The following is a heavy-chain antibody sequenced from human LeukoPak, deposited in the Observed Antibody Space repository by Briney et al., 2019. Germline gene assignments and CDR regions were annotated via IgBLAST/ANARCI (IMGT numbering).Heavy chain of an antibody. J-gene: IGHJ4*02. D-gene: IGHD3-10*01. Sequence: GGSLRLSCAASGFTFSSYGMHWVRQAPGKGLEWVAVIWYGGSNKYYADSVKGRFTISRDNSKNTLYLQMNSLRAEDTAVYYCASEPNMVRGALDYWGQGTLVTVSS. CDR3: ASEPNMVRGALDY. CDR1: GFTFSSYG. V-gene: IGHV3-33*01. CDR2: IWYGGSNK.